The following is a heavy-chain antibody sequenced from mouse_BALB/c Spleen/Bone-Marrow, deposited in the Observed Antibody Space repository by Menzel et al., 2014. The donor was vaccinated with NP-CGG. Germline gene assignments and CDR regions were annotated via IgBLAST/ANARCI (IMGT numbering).Heavy chain of an antibody. V-gene: IGHV1-80*01. CDR1: GYEFRSYW. Sequence: VKVVESGAELVRPGSSVKISCKASGYEFRSYWMNWVKQRPGQGLEWIGQIYPGDGDTNYNGKFKGKATLTADKSSSAAYMQVSSLTSEDSAVYFCARVYYGNLDYWGQGTSVTVSS. J-gene: IGHJ4*01. CDR2: IYPGDGDT. D-gene: IGHD2-1*01. CDR3: ARVYYGNLDY.